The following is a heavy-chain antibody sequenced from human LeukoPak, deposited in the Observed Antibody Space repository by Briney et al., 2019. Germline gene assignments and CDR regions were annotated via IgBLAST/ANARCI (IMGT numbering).Heavy chain of an antibody. J-gene: IGHJ4*02. D-gene: IGHD5-18*01. CDR3: ASTAEDTAMAGVDY. CDR1: GFTFSSYA. V-gene: IGHV3-23*01. CDR2: ISGSGGST. Sequence: GGSLRLSCAASGFTFSSYAMSWVRQAPGKGLEWVSAISGSGGSTYYADSVKGRYTISRDNSKNTLYVQMNSLRAEDTAVYYCASTAEDTAMAGVDYWGQGTLVTVSS.